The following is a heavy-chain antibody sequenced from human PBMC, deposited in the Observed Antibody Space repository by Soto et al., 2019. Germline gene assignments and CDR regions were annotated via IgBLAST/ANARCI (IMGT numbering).Heavy chain of an antibody. V-gene: IGHV1-69*02. Sequence: SVKVCCKASVGTFSSYTMSWVRQAPRQGLEWMGRIIPILGIANYAQKFQGRVTITADKSTSTAYMELSSLRSEDTAVYYCARARYYYDSSGYYPDYWGQGTLVTVSS. CDR2: IIPILGIA. J-gene: IGHJ4*02. CDR3: ARARYYYDSSGYYPDY. CDR1: VGTFSSYT. D-gene: IGHD3-22*01.